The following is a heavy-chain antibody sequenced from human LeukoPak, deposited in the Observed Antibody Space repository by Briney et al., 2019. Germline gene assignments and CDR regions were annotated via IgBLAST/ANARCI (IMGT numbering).Heavy chain of an antibody. CDR3: ARGLGIVVVTARALYFDY. Sequence: PSQTLSLTCTVSGGSISSGGYYWSWIRQHPGKGLEWIGYIYYSGSTYYNPSLKSRVTISVDTSKNQFSLKLSSVTAADTAVYYCARGLGIVVVTARALYFDYWGQGTLVTVSS. D-gene: IGHD2-21*02. CDR1: GGSISSGGYY. V-gene: IGHV4-31*03. J-gene: IGHJ4*02. CDR2: IYYSGST.